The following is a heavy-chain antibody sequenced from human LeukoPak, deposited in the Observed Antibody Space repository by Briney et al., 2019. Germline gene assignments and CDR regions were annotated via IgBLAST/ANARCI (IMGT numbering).Heavy chain of an antibody. J-gene: IGHJ4*02. CDR1: DGSIRNFY. V-gene: IGHV4-59*01. CDR2: TLYGGRT. Sequence: SGTLSLTCTVSDGSIRNFYWNWFRQPPGKRLEWIGHTLYGGRTDYNPSLESRVTISVDTSKSQFSLNLRSVTTTDTAVYYCARWGHFDASGYFVVDYWGQGALVTVSS. D-gene: IGHD3-22*01. CDR3: ARWGHFDASGYFVVDY.